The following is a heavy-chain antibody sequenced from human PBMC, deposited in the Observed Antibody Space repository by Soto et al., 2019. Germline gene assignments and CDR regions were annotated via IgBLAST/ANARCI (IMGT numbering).Heavy chain of an antibody. J-gene: IGHJ4*02. Sequence: QVQLQESGPGLVKPSETLSLTCTVSGGSISSSYWSWIRQPPGKGLEWIGYIYYSGSTNYNPSLKSRVTISVATSKNQYSLKLSSETAADTAVYYCARVGAGYSYEFDYWGQGTLVPVSS. CDR1: GGSISSSY. CDR3: ARVGAGYSYEFDY. V-gene: IGHV4-59*01. D-gene: IGHD5-18*01. CDR2: IYYSGST.